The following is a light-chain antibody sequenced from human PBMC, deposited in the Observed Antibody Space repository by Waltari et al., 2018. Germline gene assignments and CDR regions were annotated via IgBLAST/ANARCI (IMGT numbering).Light chain of an antibody. CDR1: YYDIGNYDL. CDR2: EAT. J-gene: IGLJ2*01. Sequence: QSALTQPASVSGSPGQSVTISCTGTYYDIGNYDLVSWYQQYPGKAPRLIIYEATSRPAWGSNRFSASKSGNTAPLTISGLQTEDEAHYYCCSYAGENTMIFGGGTRLTVL. CDR3: CSYAGENTMI. V-gene: IGLV2-23*01.